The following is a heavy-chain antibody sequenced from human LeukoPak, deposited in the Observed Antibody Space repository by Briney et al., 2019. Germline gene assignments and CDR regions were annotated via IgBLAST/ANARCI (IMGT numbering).Heavy chain of an antibody. CDR3: TLYNY. V-gene: IGHV1-46*01. CDR2: INPSGGST. CDR1: GYTFTSYY. D-gene: IGHD2-2*02. Sequence: GASVKVSCKASGYTFTSYYMHWVRQAPGQGLEWMGIINPSGGSTSYAQEFQGRVAITRDTSASTVYMELYSLTSEDMAVYYCTLYNYWGQGTLVTVSS. J-gene: IGHJ4*02.